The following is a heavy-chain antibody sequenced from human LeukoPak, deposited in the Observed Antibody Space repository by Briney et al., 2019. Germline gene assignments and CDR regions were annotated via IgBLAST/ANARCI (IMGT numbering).Heavy chain of an antibody. D-gene: IGHD3-10*01. CDR1: GFTFSSYS. Sequence: PGGSLRLSCAASGFTFSSYSMNWVRQAPGKGLEWVSYISISSTTIYYADSVKGRFTISRDNAKNSLSLQMNSLRAEDTAVYYCARDSCLIKTCLDYWGQGTLVTVSS. J-gene: IGHJ4*02. CDR3: ARDSCLIKTCLDY. CDR2: ISISSTTI. V-gene: IGHV3-48*01.